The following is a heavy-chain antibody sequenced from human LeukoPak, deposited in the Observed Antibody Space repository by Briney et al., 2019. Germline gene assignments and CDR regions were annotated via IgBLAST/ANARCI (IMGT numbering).Heavy chain of an antibody. Sequence: SETLSITCTVSGGSISSYYWSWIRQPPGKGLEWIGYIYYSGSTNYNPSLKSRVTISVDTSKNQFSLKLSSVTAADTAVYYCARDHATSFDYWGQGTLVTVSS. CDR1: GGSISSYY. CDR3: ARDHATSFDY. J-gene: IGHJ4*02. CDR2: IYYSGST. V-gene: IGHV4-59*01.